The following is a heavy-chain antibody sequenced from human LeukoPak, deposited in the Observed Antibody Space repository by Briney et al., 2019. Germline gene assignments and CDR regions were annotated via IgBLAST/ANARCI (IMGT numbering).Heavy chain of an antibody. Sequence: GGSLRLSCDTSGFIFKDYSMNWVREGPGKALECISYIGGQSVNRHYADSVKGRFTVSKHDAQHSHFLQMSSLRAEDTAVYDCVLSFISPKSVREGGGFDVWGQGTMVTVSS. D-gene: IGHD2/OR15-2a*01. V-gene: IGHV3-48*01. CDR2: IGGQSVNR. CDR1: GFIFKDYS. J-gene: IGHJ3*01. CDR3: VLSFISPKSVREGGGFDV.